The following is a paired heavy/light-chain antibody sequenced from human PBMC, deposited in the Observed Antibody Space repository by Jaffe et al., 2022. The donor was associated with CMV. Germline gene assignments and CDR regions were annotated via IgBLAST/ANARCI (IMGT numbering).Heavy chain of an antibody. CDR2: ISSSGSTI. Sequence: QVQLVESGGGLVKPGGSLRLSCAASGFTFSDYYMSWIRQAPGKGLEWVSYISSSGSTIYYADSVKGRFTISRDNAKNSLYLQMNSLRAEDTAVYYCARGQRADIAAAGSWVSYYYYGMDVWGQGTTVTVSS. D-gene: IGHD6-13*01. V-gene: IGHV3-11*01. J-gene: IGHJ6*02. CDR1: GFTFSDYY. CDR3: ARGQRADIAAAGSWVSYYYYGMDV.
Light chain of an antibody. Sequence: DIVMTQSPLSLPVTPGEPASISCRSSQSLLHSNGYNYLDWYLQKPGKSPQLLIYLGSNRASGVPDRFSGSGSGTDFTLKISRVEAEDVGVYYCMQALQTPGFGQGTKLEIK. V-gene: IGKV2-28*01. CDR1: QSLLHSNGYNY. CDR3: MQALQTPG. J-gene: IGKJ2*03. CDR2: LGS.